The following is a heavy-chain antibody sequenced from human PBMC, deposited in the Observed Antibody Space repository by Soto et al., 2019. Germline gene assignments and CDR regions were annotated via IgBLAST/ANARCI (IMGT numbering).Heavy chain of an antibody. CDR1: GFTFSSYA. V-gene: IGHV3-30-3*01. CDR3: ARDRVSQPYYYYYGMDV. Sequence: GGSLRLSCAASGFTFSSYAMHWVRQAPGKGLEWVAVISYDGSNKYYADSVKGRFTISRDNSKNTLYLQMNSLRAEDTAVYYCARDRVSQPYYYYYGMDVWGQGTTVT. J-gene: IGHJ6*02. CDR2: ISYDGSNK.